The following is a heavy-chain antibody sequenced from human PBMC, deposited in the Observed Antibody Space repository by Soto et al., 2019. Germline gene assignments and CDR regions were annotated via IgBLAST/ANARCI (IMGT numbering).Heavy chain of an antibody. D-gene: IGHD4-17*01. J-gene: IGHJ4*02. V-gene: IGHV3-9*01. CDR2: ISWHSGNL. Sequence: EVQLVESGGGLVQPGRSLRLSCAASGFTFDDYAMHWVRQGPGKGLEWVSSISWHSGNLGYADSVKGRFTISRDNAKNSLYLQMNSLRGEDTALYYCAKGASTTGFAFNDYWGQGSLVTVSS. CDR3: AKGASTTGFAFNDY. CDR1: GFTFDDYA.